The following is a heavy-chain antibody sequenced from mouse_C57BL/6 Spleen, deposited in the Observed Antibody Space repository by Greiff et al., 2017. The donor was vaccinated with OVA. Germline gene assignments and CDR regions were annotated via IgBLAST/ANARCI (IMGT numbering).Heavy chain of an antibody. D-gene: IGHD1-1*01. V-gene: IGHV5-4*03. Sequence: EVKVVESGGGLVKPGGSLKLSCAASGFTFSSSAMSWVRQTPEKRLEWVATISDGGSYTYYPDNVKGRFTISRDNAKNNLYLQMSHLKSEDTAMYYCARTVVAHWYFDVWGTGTTVTVSS. J-gene: IGHJ1*03. CDR3: ARTVVAHWYFDV. CDR2: ISDGGSYT. CDR1: GFTFSSSA.